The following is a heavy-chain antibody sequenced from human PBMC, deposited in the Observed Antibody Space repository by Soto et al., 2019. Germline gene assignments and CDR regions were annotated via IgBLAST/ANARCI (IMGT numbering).Heavy chain of an antibody. Sequence: SETLSLTCTVSGASIKSRNYFWGWIRQPPGKGLEFVGSIHSSGGTYYNPSLKSRVTVSVDLSNSHFSLSLKSLTATDTAVYYCGRLAEAATGHTDFDFWRQGTLVP. V-gene: IGHV4-39*02. CDR2: IHSSGGT. D-gene: IGHD2-15*01. CDR1: GASIKSRNYF. J-gene: IGHJ4*02. CDR3: GRLAEAATGHTDFDF.